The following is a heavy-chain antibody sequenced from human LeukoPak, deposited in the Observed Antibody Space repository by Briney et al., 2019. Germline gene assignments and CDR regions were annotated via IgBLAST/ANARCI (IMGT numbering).Heavy chain of an antibody. D-gene: IGHD5-18*01. CDR2: ISWNSGSI. J-gene: IGHJ3*02. CDR3: AKGLRGIQLWLYNGLSHAFDI. V-gene: IGHV3-9*01. CDR1: GFTFDDYA. Sequence: GGSLRLSCAASGFTFDDYAMHWVRQAPGKGLEGVSGISWNSGSIGYADSVKGRFTISRDNAKNSLYLQMNSLRAEDTALYYCAKGLRGIQLWLYNGLSHAFDIWGQGTMVTVSS.